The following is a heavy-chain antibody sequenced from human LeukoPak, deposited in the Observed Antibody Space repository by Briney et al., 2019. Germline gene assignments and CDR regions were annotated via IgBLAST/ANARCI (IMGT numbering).Heavy chain of an antibody. V-gene: IGHV3-20*01. D-gene: IGHD3-10*01. Sequence: GGSLRLSCAASGFTFDDYGMSWVRQAPGKGLEWVSGINWNGGSTGYADSVKGRFTISRDNAKNSLYLQMNSLRAEDTALYHCARDRDPYYYGSGSYSGWFDPWGQGTLVTVSS. CDR1: GFTFDDYG. CDR3: ARDRDPYYYGSGSYSGWFDP. J-gene: IGHJ5*02. CDR2: INWNGGST.